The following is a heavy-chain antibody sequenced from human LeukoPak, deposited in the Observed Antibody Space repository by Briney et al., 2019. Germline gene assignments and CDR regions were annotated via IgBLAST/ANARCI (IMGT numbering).Heavy chain of an antibody. CDR1: GFTFSRYW. CDR3: AKIADYGDYAEY. V-gene: IGHV3-7*01. Sequence: GGSLRLSCAASGFTFSRYWMSWACQAPGKGLEWVANIKQDGSEKYHVDSVKGRFTISRDNAKNSLYLQMNSLRAEDTAVYYCAKIADYGDYAEYWGQGTLVTVSS. D-gene: IGHD4-17*01. CDR2: IKQDGSEK. J-gene: IGHJ4*02.